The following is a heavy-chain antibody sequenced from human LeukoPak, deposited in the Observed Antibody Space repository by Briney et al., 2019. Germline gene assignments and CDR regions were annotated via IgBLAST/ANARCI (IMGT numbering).Heavy chain of an antibody. Sequence: PGGSLRLSCAASGFTFSSYGMHWVRQAPGKGLEWVAFIRYDGSNKYYADSVKGRFTISRDDSKNTLYLQMNSLRAEDTAVYYCATKPAMVRGVIIAPFDYWGQGTLVTVSS. CDR3: ATKPAMVRGVIIAPFDY. CDR2: IRYDGSNK. J-gene: IGHJ4*02. V-gene: IGHV3-30*02. D-gene: IGHD3-10*01. CDR1: GFTFSSYG.